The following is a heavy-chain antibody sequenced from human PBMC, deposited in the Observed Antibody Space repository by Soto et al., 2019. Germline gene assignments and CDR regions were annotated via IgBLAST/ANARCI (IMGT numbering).Heavy chain of an antibody. CDR3: ARGRASWYWDF. Sequence: ASVKVSCKTFGYTCTKYVIHCVLQAPGQGLEWMGWINAGTGNTKYSQKLQDRLTISRDTSAATAYLDLSRLASEDTAVYYCARGRASWYWDFWGHGTLVTVSS. V-gene: IGHV1-3*01. CDR1: GYTCTKYV. D-gene: IGHD2-8*02. J-gene: IGHJ4*01. CDR2: INAGTGNT.